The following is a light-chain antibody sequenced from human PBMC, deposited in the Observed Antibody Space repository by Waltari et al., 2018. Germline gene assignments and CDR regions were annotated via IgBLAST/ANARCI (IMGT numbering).Light chain of an antibody. Sequence: EIVLTQSPGTLSFSPGERATLPCRASQSVRSSYFAWYQQKPGQAPRLLIYGASSRATGIPDRFSGSGSGTDFTLTISRLEPEDFAVYYCQQYGSSPKTFGQGTKVEIK. V-gene: IGKV3-20*01. CDR2: GAS. J-gene: IGKJ1*01. CDR3: QQYGSSPKT. CDR1: QSVRSSY.